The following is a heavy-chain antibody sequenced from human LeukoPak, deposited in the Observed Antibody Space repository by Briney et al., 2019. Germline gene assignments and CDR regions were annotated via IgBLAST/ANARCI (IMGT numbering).Heavy chain of an antibody. V-gene: IGHV4-34*01. CDR1: GGSFSGYY. J-gene: IGHJ4*02. CDR3: ARGGTDKLLWFGELLSRAIDY. Sequence: PSETLSLTCAVYGGSFSGYYWSWIRQPPGKGLEWIGEINHSGSTNYNPSLKSRVTISVDTSKNQFSLKLSSVTVADTAVYYCARGGTDKLLWFGELLSRAIDYWGQGTLVTVSS. CDR2: INHSGST. D-gene: IGHD3-10*01.